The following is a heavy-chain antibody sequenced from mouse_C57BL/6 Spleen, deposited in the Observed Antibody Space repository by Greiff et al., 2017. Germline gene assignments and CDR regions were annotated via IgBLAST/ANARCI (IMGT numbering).Heavy chain of an antibody. CDR3: ARGTYYYGSARDY. CDR1: GYTFTSYW. V-gene: IGHV1-50*01. J-gene: IGHJ4*01. D-gene: IGHD1-1*01. Sequence: VPLQQPGAELVKPGASVKLSCKASGYTFTSYWMPWVKQRPGQGLEWIGEIDPSASYTNSNQTFKDKATLTVDTSSSTAYRQLSSRTSEDSAVYYCARGTYYYGSARDYWGQGTAVTVSA. CDR2: IDPSASYT.